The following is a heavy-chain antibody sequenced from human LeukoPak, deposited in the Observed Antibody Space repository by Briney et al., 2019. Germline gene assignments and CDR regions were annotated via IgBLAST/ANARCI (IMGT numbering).Heavy chain of an antibody. CDR1: GGSISSYY. CDR2: IYYSGST. V-gene: IGHV4-59*08. CDR3: ATSSPPYYDFWSGYPHYYGMDV. J-gene: IGHJ6*02. Sequence: SETLSLTCTVSGGSISSYYWSWIRQPPGKGLEWIGYIYYSGSTNYNPSLKSRVTISVDMSKNQFSLKLSSVTAADTAVYYCATSSPPYYDFWSGYPHYYGMDVWGQGTTVTVSS. D-gene: IGHD3-3*01.